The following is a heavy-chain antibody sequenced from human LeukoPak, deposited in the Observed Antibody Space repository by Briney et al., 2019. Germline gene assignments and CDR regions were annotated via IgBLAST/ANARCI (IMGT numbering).Heavy chain of an antibody. CDR1: GFTFSSYA. J-gene: IGHJ5*02. CDR3: AKEGRFGELFFFNRVWFDP. Sequence: PGGSLRLSCAASGFTFSSYAMIWVRQAPGKGLEWISTISGSGDRTYYADSVKGRFTISRDNSKNTLYLQMNSLRAEDTAVYYCAKEGRFGELFFFNRVWFDPWGQGTLVTVSS. V-gene: IGHV3-23*01. D-gene: IGHD3-10*01. CDR2: ISGSGDRT.